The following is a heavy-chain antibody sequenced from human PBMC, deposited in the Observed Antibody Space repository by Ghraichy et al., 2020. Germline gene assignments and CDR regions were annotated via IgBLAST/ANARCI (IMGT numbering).Heavy chain of an antibody. J-gene: IGHJ1*01. Sequence: GGSLRLSCAASGFTFSSYWMHWVRQAPGKGLVWVSRINSDGSSTSYADSVKGRFTISRDNAKNTLYLQMNSLRAEDTAVYYCAQYYYDSEVGVAQLWGQGTLVTVSS. V-gene: IGHV3-74*01. D-gene: IGHD3-22*01. CDR1: GFTFSSYW. CDR3: AQYYYDSEVGVAQL. CDR2: INSDGSST.